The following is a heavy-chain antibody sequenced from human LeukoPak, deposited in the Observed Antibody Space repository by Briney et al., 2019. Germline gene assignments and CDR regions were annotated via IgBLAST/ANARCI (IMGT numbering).Heavy chain of an antibody. V-gene: IGHV3-33*06. J-gene: IGHJ4*02. CDR2: IWYDGSNK. Sequence: GGSLRLSRAASGFTFSSYGMHWVRQAPGKGLEWVAVIWYDGSNKYYADSVKGRFTISRDNSKNTLYLQMNSLRAEDTAVYYCAKDGEGMATISYYFDYWGQGTLVTVSS. CDR3: AKDGEGMATISYYFDY. D-gene: IGHD5-24*01. CDR1: GFTFSSYG.